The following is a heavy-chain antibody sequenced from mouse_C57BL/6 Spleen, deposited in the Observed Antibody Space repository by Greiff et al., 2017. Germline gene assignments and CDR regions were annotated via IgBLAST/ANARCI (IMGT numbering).Heavy chain of an antibody. D-gene: IGHD1-1*01. CDR1: GYTFTSYW. V-gene: IGHV1-52*01. Sequence: QVQLQQPGAELVRPGSSVKLSCKASGYTFTSYWMYWVKQRPIQGLEWIGNIDPSDSETHYNQKFKDKATLTVDKSSSTAYMQLSSLTSEDSAVYYCARSSSLYYYGSSPNWDGFAYWGQGALVTVS. J-gene: IGHJ3*01. CDR3: ARSSSLYYYGSSPNWDGFAY. CDR2: IDPSDSET.